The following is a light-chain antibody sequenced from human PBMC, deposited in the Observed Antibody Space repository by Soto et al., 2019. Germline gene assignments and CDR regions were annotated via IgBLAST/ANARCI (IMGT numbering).Light chain of an antibody. CDR2: DTS. Sequence: EIVLTQSPATLSLSPGERATLSCRASQSVCSYLAWYQQQPGQAPRLLIYDTSNRATGIPARFSGSGSGTDFTLTISSLEPEDFAVYYCQQRSNWPITFGQGTRLEIK. CDR1: QSVCSY. CDR3: QQRSNWPIT. J-gene: IGKJ5*01. V-gene: IGKV3-11*01.